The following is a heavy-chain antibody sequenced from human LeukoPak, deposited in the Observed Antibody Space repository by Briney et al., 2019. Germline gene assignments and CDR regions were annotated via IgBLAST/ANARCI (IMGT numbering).Heavy chain of an antibody. CDR3: AKTPITMVYYYYGMDV. CDR2: LSGSGGSA. CDR1: GFTFSSYA. D-gene: IGHD3-10*01. J-gene: IGHJ6*02. V-gene: IGHV3-23*01. Sequence: GGSLRLSCAASGFTFSSYAMSWVRQAPGKGLEWVSLLSGSGGSAYYADSVKGRFTISRDNSKNTLYLQMNSLRAEDTAVYYCAKTPITMVYYYYGMDVWGQGTTVTVSS.